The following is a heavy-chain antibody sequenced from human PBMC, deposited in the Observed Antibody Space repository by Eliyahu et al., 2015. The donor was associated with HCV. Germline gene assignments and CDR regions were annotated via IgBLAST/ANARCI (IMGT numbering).Heavy chain of an antibody. CDR2: ISWNSGSI. Sequence: EVQLVESGGGLVQPGRSLRLSCAASGFTFDDYAMHWVRQAPGKGLEWVSGISWNSGSIGYADSVKGRFTISRDNAKNSLYLQMNSLRAEDTALYYCARTFMVGPDYYDSQYAFDIWGQGTMVTVSS. J-gene: IGHJ3*02. CDR3: ARTFMVGPDYYDSQYAFDI. V-gene: IGHV3-9*01. D-gene: IGHD3-22*01. CDR1: GFTFDDYA.